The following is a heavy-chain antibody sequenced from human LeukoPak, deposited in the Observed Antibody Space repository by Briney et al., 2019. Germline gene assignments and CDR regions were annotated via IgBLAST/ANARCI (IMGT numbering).Heavy chain of an antibody. CDR2: ISSSSRYI. Sequence: GGSLRLSCAASGFTFSSYSMNWVRQAPGKGLEWVSSISSSSRYIYYADSMKGRFTISRDNAKNSLYLQMNSLRAEDTAVYYCARAYSGYDFRDSLGYYFYMDVWGKGTTVTIS. CDR3: ARAYSGYDFRDSLGYYFYMDV. CDR1: GFTFSSYS. J-gene: IGHJ6*03. V-gene: IGHV3-21*01. D-gene: IGHD5-12*01.